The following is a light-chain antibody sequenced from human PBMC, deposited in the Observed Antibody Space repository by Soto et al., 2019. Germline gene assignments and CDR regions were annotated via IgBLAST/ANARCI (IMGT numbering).Light chain of an antibody. CDR2: GAS. Sequence: IQMTESPSSMSASVGYRVTMTCGASQSISSYLNWYQQRPGKAPKLLIYGASTLQSGVPSRFSGSGSGTEVTLTISSLQPEDFATYYCQQGYSISWTFGQGTKVDI. V-gene: IGKV1-39*01. J-gene: IGKJ1*01. CDR3: QQGYSISWT. CDR1: QSISSY.